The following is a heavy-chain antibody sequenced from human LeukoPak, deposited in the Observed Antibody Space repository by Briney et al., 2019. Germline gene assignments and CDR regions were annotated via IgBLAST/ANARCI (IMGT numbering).Heavy chain of an antibody. Sequence: PGGSLRLSCEASGFTFSSYGMSWVRQAPGKGLEWVANIKEDGSAQNYVDSVKGRFTISRDNAQNSLYLQMNSLRAEDTAVYYCARQYSSGWYRPLEYNWFDPWGQGTLVTVSS. CDR1: GFTFSSYG. D-gene: IGHD6-19*01. CDR3: ARQYSSGWYRPLEYNWFDP. CDR2: IKEDGSAQ. V-gene: IGHV3-7*01. J-gene: IGHJ5*02.